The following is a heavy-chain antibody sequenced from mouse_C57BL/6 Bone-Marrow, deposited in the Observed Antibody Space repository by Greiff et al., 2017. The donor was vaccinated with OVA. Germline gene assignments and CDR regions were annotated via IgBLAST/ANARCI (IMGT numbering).Heavy chain of an antibody. V-gene: IGHV5-15*01. D-gene: IGHD2-3*01. Sequence: EVKLMESGGGLVQPGGSLKLSCAASGFTFSDYGMAWVRQAPRKGPEWVAFISNLAYSIYYADTVTGRFTISRENAKNTLYLEMSSLRSEDTAMYYCARRGLLLIYAMDYWGQGTSVTVSS. J-gene: IGHJ4*01. CDR1: GFTFSDYG. CDR2: ISNLAYSI. CDR3: ARRGLLLIYAMDY.